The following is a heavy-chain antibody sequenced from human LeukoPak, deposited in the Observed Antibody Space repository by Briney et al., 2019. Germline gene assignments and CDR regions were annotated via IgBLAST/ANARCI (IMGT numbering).Heavy chain of an antibody. V-gene: IGHV3-23*01. D-gene: IGHD3-10*02. Sequence: GGSLRLSCAASGFTFSSYGMSWVRQAPGKGLEWVSAISGSGGSTYYADSVKGRFTISRDDSKNTAYLQMNSLKTEDTAVYYCTRIGDTTTPYDYWGQGTLVTVSS. J-gene: IGHJ4*02. CDR1: GFTFSSYG. CDR3: TRIGDTTTPYDY. CDR2: ISGSGGST.